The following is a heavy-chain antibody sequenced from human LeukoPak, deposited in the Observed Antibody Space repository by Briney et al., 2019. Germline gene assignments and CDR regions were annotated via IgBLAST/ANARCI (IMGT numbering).Heavy chain of an antibody. D-gene: IGHD1-1*01. CDR1: GFTFAHYA. V-gene: IGHV3-23*01. CDR2: ISGGADKS. Sequence: GGSLRLSCAASGFTFAHYAMSWVRQAPGKGPEWVSAISGGADKSFYADSVKGRFTISRDNSKNTLYLQMNSLRVEDTAVYSWVKSLPDGGTLDSWGQGALVTVSS. CDR3: VKSLPDGGTLDS. J-gene: IGHJ4*02.